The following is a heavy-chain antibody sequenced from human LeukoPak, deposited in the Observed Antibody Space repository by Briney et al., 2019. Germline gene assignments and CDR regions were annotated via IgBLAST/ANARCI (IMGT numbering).Heavy chain of an antibody. Sequence: PGGSLRLSCAASGFTFNKHWMSWIRQAPGKGLEWVSAISGSDGSTYYADYVKGRFTISRDKSKNTLYLQMNSLRAEDTAIYYCAKDRSRYYNYYYMDVWGKGTTVTISS. J-gene: IGHJ6*03. V-gene: IGHV3-23*01. CDR3: AKDRSRYYNYYYMDV. D-gene: IGHD3-9*01. CDR2: ISGSDGST. CDR1: GFTFNKHW.